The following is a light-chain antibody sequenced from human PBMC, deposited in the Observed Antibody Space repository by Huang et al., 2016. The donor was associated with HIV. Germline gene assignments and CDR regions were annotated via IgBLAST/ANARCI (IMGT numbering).Light chain of an antibody. CDR2: DTS. Sequence: EIMMTHSPATLSVSPGGRATLSCRASQHVRTNLAWYQQKTGQAPRLLIYDTSTRASGIPARFSGGESATDFTHTISGLQSEDFAIYYCQQYDKWPPGLTFGGGTKVEI. CDR1: QHVRTN. V-gene: IGKV3D-15*01. CDR3: QQYDKWPPGLT. J-gene: IGKJ4*01.